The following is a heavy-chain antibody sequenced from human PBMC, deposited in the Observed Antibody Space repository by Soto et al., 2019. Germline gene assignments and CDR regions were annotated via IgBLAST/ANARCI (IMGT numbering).Heavy chain of an antibody. CDR1: GFTFSSYA. CDR2: ISGNGGST. CDR3: AKDRKSAAGPRFYGMDV. J-gene: IGHJ6*02. V-gene: IGHV3-23*01. D-gene: IGHD6-13*01. Sequence: GGSLRLSCAASGFTFSSYAMSWVRQAPGKGLEWVSAISGNGGSTYYDDSVKGRFTISRDNSKNTLYLKMNSRRAEDTAVYYCAKDRKSAAGPRFYGMDVWGQGTTVTVSS.